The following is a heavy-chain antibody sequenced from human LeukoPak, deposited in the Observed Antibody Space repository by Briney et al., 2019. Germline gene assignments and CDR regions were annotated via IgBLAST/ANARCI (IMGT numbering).Heavy chain of an antibody. D-gene: IGHD6-13*01. CDR3: ARASSWSPNDY. Sequence: ASVKVSCKASGYSFTGYYMYWVRQAPGQGLEWMGRINPNSGGADYAQRFQGRVTMTWDTSISTAYMELSRLESDDTAVYYCARASSWSPNDYWSQGTLVTVSS. V-gene: IGHV1-2*06. CDR2: INPNSGGA. J-gene: IGHJ4*02. CDR1: GYSFTGYY.